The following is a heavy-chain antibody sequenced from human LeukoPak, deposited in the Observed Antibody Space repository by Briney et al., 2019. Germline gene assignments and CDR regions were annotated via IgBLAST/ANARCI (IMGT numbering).Heavy chain of an antibody. Sequence: SETLSLTCAVYGGSFSSYYWSWIRQPAGKGLEWIGRIYTSGSTNYNPSLKSRVTMSVDTSKNQFSLKLSSVTAADTAVYYCARGQYYYGSGSYPFDPWGQGTLVTVSS. V-gene: IGHV4-59*10. J-gene: IGHJ5*02. CDR1: GGSFSSYY. D-gene: IGHD3-10*01. CDR3: ARGQYYYGSGSYPFDP. CDR2: IYTSGST.